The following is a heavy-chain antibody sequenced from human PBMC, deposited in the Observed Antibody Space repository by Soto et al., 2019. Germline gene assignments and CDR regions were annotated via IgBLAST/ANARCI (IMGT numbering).Heavy chain of an antibody. CDR2: INTSGST. Sequence: PSETLSLTCTVSGGPISSYYWSWIRQPAGKGLEWIGRINTSGSTNYNPSLKSRVTMSVDTSKNQFSLKLSSVTAAETAGYYCARVTYYSSGYYSDYWGQGTLVTVS. CDR3: ARVTYYSSGYYSDY. CDR1: GGPISSYY. V-gene: IGHV4-4*07. D-gene: IGHD3-22*01. J-gene: IGHJ4*02.